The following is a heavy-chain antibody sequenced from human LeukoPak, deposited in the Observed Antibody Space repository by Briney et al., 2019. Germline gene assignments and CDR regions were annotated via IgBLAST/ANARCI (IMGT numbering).Heavy chain of an antibody. V-gene: IGHV3-7*04. CDR1: GFTFSSYW. CDR2: IKQDGSEK. Sequence: GGSLRLSCAASGFTFSSYWMSWVRQAPGKGLEWVANIKQDGSEKYYVDSVKGRFTISRDNAKNSLYLQMNSLRAEDTAVYYCARGRGVGYYDSSGYLGDYWGQGTLVTVSS. J-gene: IGHJ4*02. CDR3: ARGRGVGYYDSSGYLGDY. D-gene: IGHD3-22*01.